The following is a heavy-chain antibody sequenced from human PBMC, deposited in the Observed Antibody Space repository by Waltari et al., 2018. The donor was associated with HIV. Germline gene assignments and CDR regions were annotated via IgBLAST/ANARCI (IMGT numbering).Heavy chain of an antibody. CDR3: ARQPIPGIAVAGTYYYYGMDV. Sequence: QLQLQESGPGLVKPSETLSLTCSVSGGSISSSNYYWGWIRQPPGEGLEWIGYIYQSGSTYYSPSLKSLVTMSVDTSKNQFSLKLNSVTAADAAVYYCARQPIPGIAVAGTYYYYGMDVWGQGTTVTVS. CDR2: IYQSGST. J-gene: IGHJ6*02. V-gene: IGHV4-39*01. CDR1: GGSISSSNYY. D-gene: IGHD6-19*01.